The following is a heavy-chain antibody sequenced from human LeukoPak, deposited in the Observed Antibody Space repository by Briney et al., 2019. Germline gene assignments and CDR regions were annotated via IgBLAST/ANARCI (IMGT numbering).Heavy chain of an antibody. CDR3: VHGGRSGSYLRNLFDY. J-gene: IGHJ4*02. V-gene: IGHV3-9*01. CDR1: GFTFYDYA. CDR2: INGNSGSL. D-gene: IGHD1-26*01. Sequence: PGGSLRLSCAASGFTFYDYAMHWVRQAPGKGLEWVSGINGNSGSLDYVDAVKGRFTISRDNAKNSLYLQMSRRRAEETELYYSVHGGRSGSYLRNLFDYWGQGTLVTVSS.